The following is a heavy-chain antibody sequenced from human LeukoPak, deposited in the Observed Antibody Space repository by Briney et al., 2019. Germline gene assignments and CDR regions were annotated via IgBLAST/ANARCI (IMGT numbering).Heavy chain of an antibody. CDR3: AREVIAAAGPGWFDP. J-gene: IGHJ5*02. V-gene: IGHV3-33*01. Sequence: GGSLRLSCAASGFPFSSYGMHWVRQAPGKGLEWVAVIWYDGSNKYYADSVKGRFTISRDNSKNTLYLQMNSLRAEDTAVYYCAREVIAAAGPGWFDPWGQGTLVTVSS. D-gene: IGHD6-13*01. CDR2: IWYDGSNK. CDR1: GFPFSSYG.